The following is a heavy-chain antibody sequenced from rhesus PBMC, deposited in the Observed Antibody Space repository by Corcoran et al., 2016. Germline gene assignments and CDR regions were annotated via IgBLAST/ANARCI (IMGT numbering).Heavy chain of an antibody. Sequence: EVQLVQSGAEVKKPGASGEISCKASGYTFTDPYLKWGRQAPGKGLEWMGRVDPEDGEADYAQKFQDRVTITADMSTDTAYMELSSLRSEDTAVYYCARGPSDYWGQGVLVTVSS. J-gene: IGHJ4*01. V-gene: IGHV1-111*02. CDR1: GYTFTDPY. CDR2: VDPEDGEA. CDR3: ARGPSDY.